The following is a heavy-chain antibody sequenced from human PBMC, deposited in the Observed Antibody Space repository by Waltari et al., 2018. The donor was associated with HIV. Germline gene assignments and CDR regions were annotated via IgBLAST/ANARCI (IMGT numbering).Heavy chain of an antibody. V-gene: IGHV4-39*07. J-gene: IGHJ3*02. CDR2: IYYSGST. CDR3: SRDSALLRLGELSPGAFDI. CDR1: GGSISSSSYY. Sequence: QLQLQESGPGLVKPSETLSLTCTVSGGSISSSSYYWGWIRQPPGKGLEWIGSIYYSGSTYYNPFCKSLVTISVDTSKNQFSLKLSFVTAADTAVYYCSRDSALLRLGELSPGAFDIWGQGTMVTVSS. D-gene: IGHD3-16*02.